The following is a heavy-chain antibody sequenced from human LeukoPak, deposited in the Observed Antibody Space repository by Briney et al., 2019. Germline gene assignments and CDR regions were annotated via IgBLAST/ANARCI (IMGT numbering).Heavy chain of an antibody. CDR3: ARSTWQLLRILDY. D-gene: IGHD1-26*01. J-gene: IGHJ4*02. Sequence: GSLRLSCAASGFTFSSYEMNWVRQAPGKGLEWVSYISSSGSTIYYADSVKGRFTISRDNAKNSLYLQMNSLRDEDTAVYYCARSTWQLLRILDYWGQGTLVTVSS. CDR1: GFTFSSYE. V-gene: IGHV3-48*03. CDR2: ISSSGSTI.